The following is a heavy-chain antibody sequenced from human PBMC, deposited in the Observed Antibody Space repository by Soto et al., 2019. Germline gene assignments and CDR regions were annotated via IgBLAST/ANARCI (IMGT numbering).Heavy chain of an antibody. CDR1: GGSISSSSYY. J-gene: IGHJ6*04. CDR3: ARQQNHYVMDV. V-gene: IGHV4-39*01. Sequence: LSLTCTVSGGSISSSSYYWGWIRQPPGKGLEWIGSIYYSGSTYYNPSLKSRVTISVDTSKNQFSLKLSSVTAADTAVYYCARQQNHYVMDVWGKGTTDTVSS. CDR2: IYYSGST.